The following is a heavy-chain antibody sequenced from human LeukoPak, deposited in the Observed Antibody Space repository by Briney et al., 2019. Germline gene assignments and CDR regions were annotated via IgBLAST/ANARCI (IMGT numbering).Heavy chain of an antibody. CDR2: ILPIFGTA. V-gene: IGHV1-69*13. J-gene: IGHJ2*01. CDR3: ARTTYYHDISGDLHYWYFDV. D-gene: IGHD3-22*01. CDR1: GGTFSRLT. Sequence: ASVKVSCKASGGTFSRLTISWVRQAPGQGLEWMGGILPIFGTANYAQKFQGRVTITADESTSIASMELSSLRSEDTAVHYCARTTYYHDISGDLHYWYFDVWGRGTLVIVSS.